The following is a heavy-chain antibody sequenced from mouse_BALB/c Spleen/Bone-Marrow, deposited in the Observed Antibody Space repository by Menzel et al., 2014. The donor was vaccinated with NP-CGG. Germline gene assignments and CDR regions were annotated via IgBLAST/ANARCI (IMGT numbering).Heavy chain of an antibody. D-gene: IGHD1-1*01. J-gene: IGHJ2*01. CDR1: GYTFTSSW. V-gene: IGHV1S130*01. CDR3: ARHHSYAWCFDY. Sequence: QVQLQQSGSVLVRPGASVKLSCNASGYTFTSSWMHWAKQRPGQGLEWIGEIHPNSGNTNYNEKFKGKATLTVDTSSSIAYVDLSSLTSEDSAVYRCARHHSYAWCFDYWGHGTTLTVSS. CDR2: IHPNSGNT.